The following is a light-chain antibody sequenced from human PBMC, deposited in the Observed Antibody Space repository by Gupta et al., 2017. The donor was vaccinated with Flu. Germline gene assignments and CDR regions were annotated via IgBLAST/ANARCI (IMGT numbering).Light chain of an antibody. Sequence: QSVLTQPPSASATPGQRVTISCSGISSNIGSNYVYWYQQLPGTAPKLLIYRNNQRPSGIPDRFSGSKSGTSASLAISGLRSEDEADYYCAAWDDSMGGPVFGGGTKLTVL. CDR1: SSNIGSNY. CDR2: RNN. V-gene: IGLV1-47*01. CDR3: AAWDDSMGGPV. J-gene: IGLJ3*02.